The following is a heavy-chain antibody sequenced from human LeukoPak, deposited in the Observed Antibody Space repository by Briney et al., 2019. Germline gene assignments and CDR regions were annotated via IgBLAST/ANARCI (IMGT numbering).Heavy chain of an antibody. V-gene: IGHV1-2*02. Sequence: ASVKVSCKASGYTFTGYYMHWVRQAPGQGLEWMGWINPNSGGTNYAQKFQGRVTMIRDTSISTAYMELSRLRSDDTAVYYCARGRFLEWLDFDYWGQGTLVTVSS. D-gene: IGHD3-3*01. CDR1: GYTFTGYY. CDR3: ARGRFLEWLDFDY. J-gene: IGHJ4*02. CDR2: INPNSGGT.